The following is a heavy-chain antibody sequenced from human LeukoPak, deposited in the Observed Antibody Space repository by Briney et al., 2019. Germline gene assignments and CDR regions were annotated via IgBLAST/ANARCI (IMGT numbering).Heavy chain of an antibody. CDR1: GFTFSSYA. CDR2: ISGSGGST. D-gene: IGHD4-17*01. V-gene: IGHV3-23*01. CDR3: AKARSFSVTTALDY. J-gene: IGHJ4*02. Sequence: GGSLRLSCAASGFTFSSYAMSWVRQAPGKGLEWVSAISGSGGSTYYADSVKGRFTISRDNSKNTLYLQMNSPRAEDTAVYYCAKARSFSVTTALDYWGQGTLVTVSS.